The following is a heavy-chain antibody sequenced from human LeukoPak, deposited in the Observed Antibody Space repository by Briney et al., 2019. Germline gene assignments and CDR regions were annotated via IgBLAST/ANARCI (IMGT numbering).Heavy chain of an antibody. CDR2: INSNNGGE. V-gene: IGHV1-2*06. Sequence: VASVQVSCKASGYTFTAHFIHWVRQAPGQGLEWMGQINSNNGGEKYAPKFQGRVTVLRDTSINTIYLDLTSLTSDDTAVYYCAREPYSSSSDRHEKAFDYWGQGTLVTVSS. D-gene: IGHD6-6*01. J-gene: IGHJ4*02. CDR3: AREPYSSSSDRHEKAFDY. CDR1: GYTFTAHF.